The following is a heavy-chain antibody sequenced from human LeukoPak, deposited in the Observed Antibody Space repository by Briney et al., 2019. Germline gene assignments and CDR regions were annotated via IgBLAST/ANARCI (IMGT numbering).Heavy chain of an antibody. CDR2: ISTYNGNT. D-gene: IGHD2-2*02. CDR1: GYTFTSYG. V-gene: IGHV1-18*01. Sequence: ASVKVSCKSSGYTFTSYGISWVRPAPGQGLEWVGWISTYNGNTNYAQKLQGRVTMTTDTSTSTAYMELRSMRSDDTAVYYCARDCSSTSCYNYYYGMDVWGQGTTVTISS. J-gene: IGHJ6*02. CDR3: ARDCSSTSCYNYYYGMDV.